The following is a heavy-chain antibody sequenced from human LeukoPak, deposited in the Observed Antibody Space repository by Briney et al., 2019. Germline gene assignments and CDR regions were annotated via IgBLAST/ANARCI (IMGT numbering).Heavy chain of an antibody. J-gene: IGHJ6*03. D-gene: IGHD3-10*01. V-gene: IGHV1-69*05. CDR1: GFTFSSYS. CDR2: IIPIFGTA. Sequence: GGSLRLSCAASGFTFSSYSMNWVRQAPGKGLEWMGGIIPIFGTANYAQKFQGRVTITTDESTSTAYMELSSLRSEDTAVYYCARSPVYYGSGRERAPRHDYYYMDVWGKGTTVTVSS. CDR3: ARSPVYYGSGRERAPRHDYYYMDV.